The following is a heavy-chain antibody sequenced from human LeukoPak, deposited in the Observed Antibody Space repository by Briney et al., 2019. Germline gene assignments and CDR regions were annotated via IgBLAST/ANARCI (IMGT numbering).Heavy chain of an antibody. CDR3: ASLLRYFDWLLAPSYYYGMDV. CDR1: GGSVSSGSYY. V-gene: IGHV4-61*01. J-gene: IGHJ6*04. Sequence: SKTLSLTCTVSGGSVSSGSYYWSWIRQPPGKGLEWIGYIYYSGSTNYNPSLKSRVTISVDTSKNQFSLKLSSVTAADTAVYYCASLLRYFDWLLAPSYYYGMDVWGKGTTVTVSS. D-gene: IGHD3-9*01. CDR2: IYYSGST.